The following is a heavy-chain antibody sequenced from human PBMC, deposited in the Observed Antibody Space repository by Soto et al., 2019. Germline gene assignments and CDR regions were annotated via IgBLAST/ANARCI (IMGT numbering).Heavy chain of an antibody. V-gene: IGHV3-23*01. Sequence: GGSLRLSCAASGFTFSSYAMSWVRQAPGKGLEWVSAISGSGGSTYYADSVKGRFTISRDNSKNTLYLQMSSLRAEDTAVYYCVKGPRYCTCPLYFDYWGQGTLVTVSS. D-gene: IGHD2-8*01. CDR1: GFTFSSYA. CDR2: ISGSGGST. J-gene: IGHJ4*02. CDR3: VKGPRYCTCPLYFDY.